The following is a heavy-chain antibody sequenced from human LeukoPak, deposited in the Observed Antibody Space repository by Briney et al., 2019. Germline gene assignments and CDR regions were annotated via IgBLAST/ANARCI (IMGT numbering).Heavy chain of an antibody. Sequence: GASVKVSCKASGYSFTSSEINTGREATGQGLEWRGRMNSNSGNTGYAQNFQGRVTLTRNPSITTTYMELSSLRSEDTAVYYCARSGGYDRWGQGTQVTVSS. CDR2: MNSNSGNT. J-gene: IGHJ4*02. CDR3: ARSGGYDR. CDR1: GYSFTSSE. V-gene: IGHV1-8*01. D-gene: IGHD5-12*01.